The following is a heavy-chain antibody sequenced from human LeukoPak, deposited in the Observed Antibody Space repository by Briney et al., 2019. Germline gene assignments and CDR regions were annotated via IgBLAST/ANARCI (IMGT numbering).Heavy chain of an antibody. D-gene: IGHD5-12*01. CDR3: AKGRGYSGYDFFDY. CDR1: GFTFSSYA. Sequence: PRGSLRLSCAASGFTFSSYAMSWVCQAPRKGLEWVSAISASGGSTFYADSVKGRFTISRDNSQNTLYLQMNSLRAEDTALYYCAKGRGYSGYDFFDYWGQGTLVTVSS. J-gene: IGHJ4*02. CDR2: ISASGGST. V-gene: IGHV3-23*01.